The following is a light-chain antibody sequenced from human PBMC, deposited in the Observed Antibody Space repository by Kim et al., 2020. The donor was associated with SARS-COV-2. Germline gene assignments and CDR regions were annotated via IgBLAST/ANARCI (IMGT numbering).Light chain of an antibody. CDR1: QTINGW. Sequence: DIQMTQSPSTLSASVGDRVTITCRASQTINGWLAWYQQKPGKAPKLLIYRASNLESGVPSRFSGSGSGTEFTLTISSLQPDDFATYYCQQYNTYSGTFGQGTKVDIK. V-gene: IGKV1-5*03. CDR3: QQYNTYSGT. J-gene: IGKJ1*01. CDR2: RAS.